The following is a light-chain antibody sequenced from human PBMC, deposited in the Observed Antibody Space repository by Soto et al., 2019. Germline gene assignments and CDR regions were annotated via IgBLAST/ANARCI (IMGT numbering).Light chain of an antibody. J-gene: IGLJ1*01. Sequence: QSVLTQPASVSDSPGQSITISCTGTSSDVGGSNHVSWYQQHPGKAPKLMIYDVTNRPSGVSHRFSGSKSGSTASLIISGLQAEDEADYYCVSFTSSTTYGFGTGTKV. V-gene: IGLV2-14*01. CDR2: DVT. CDR3: VSFTSSTTYG. CDR1: SSDVGGSNH.